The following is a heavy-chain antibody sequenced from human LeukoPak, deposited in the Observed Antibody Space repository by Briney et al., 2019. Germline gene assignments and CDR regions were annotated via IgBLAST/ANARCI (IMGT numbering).Heavy chain of an antibody. D-gene: IGHD6-13*01. CDR2: MHHSGST. V-gene: IGHV4-38-2*02. CDR1: GYSISNNYY. Sequence: SETLSLTCNVSGYSISNNYYWGWIRQPPGKGLEWIGSMHHSGSTFISPSLNSRVTISMQTSKNQFSMKLGSVTAADTAVYYCTRSTHSIRAAGGFDDWGQGTLVTVSS. J-gene: IGHJ4*02. CDR3: TRSTHSIRAAGGFDD.